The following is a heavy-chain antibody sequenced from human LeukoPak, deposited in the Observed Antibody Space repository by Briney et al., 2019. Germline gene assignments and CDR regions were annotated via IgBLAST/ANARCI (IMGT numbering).Heavy chain of an antibody. CDR2: IYYSGST. Sequence: PSETLSLTCTVSGGSISSYYWSWIRQPPGKGLEWIGYIYYSGSTYYNPSLKSRVTMSVDTSKNQFSLKLSSVTAADTAVYSMVRGVIWFDYWGQGTLVTVSS. J-gene: IGHJ4*02. D-gene: IGHD3-10*01. CDR3: VRGVIWFDY. V-gene: IGHV4-59*04. CDR1: GGSISSYY.